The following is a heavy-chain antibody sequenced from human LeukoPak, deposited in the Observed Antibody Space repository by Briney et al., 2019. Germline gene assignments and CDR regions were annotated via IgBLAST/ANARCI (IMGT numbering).Heavy chain of an antibody. J-gene: IGHJ4*02. V-gene: IGHV3-15*01. Sequence: KPGGSLRLSCAASGFTLNNAWMSWVRQAPGKGLEWVGRIKSKTDGGTTDYAAPVKGRFTISRDDSKNTLYLQMNSLKTEDTAVYYCTTDHPRDGYSSGWQRSGFDYWGQGTLVTVSS. CDR2: IKSKTDGGTT. CDR3: TTDHPRDGYSSGWQRSGFDY. D-gene: IGHD6-19*01. CDR1: GFTLNNAW.